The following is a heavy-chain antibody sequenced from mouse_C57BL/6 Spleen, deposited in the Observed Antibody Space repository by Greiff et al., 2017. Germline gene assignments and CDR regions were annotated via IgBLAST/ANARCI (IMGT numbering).Heavy chain of an antibody. Sequence: QVQLQQPGAELVKPGASVKVSCKASGYTFTSYWMHWVKQRPGQGLEWIGRIHPSDSDTNYNHKFTGKATLPVDKSSSTAYMQLSSLTSEDSAVYYCAIGLTTVVSTGAMDYWGQGTSVTVSS. CDR3: AIGLTTVVSTGAMDY. CDR2: IHPSDSDT. CDR1: GYTFTSYW. J-gene: IGHJ4*01. V-gene: IGHV1-74*01. D-gene: IGHD1-1*01.